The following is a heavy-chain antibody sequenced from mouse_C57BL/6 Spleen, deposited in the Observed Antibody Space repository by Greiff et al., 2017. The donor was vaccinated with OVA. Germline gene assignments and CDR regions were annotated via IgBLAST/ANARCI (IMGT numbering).Heavy chain of an antibody. CDR1: GFTFSDYY. CDR2: INYDGSST. V-gene: IGHV5-16*01. Sequence: EVKLVESEGGLVQPGSSMKLSCTASGFTFSDYYMAWVRQVPEKGLEWVANINYDGSSTYYLDSLKSRFIISRDNATNILYLQMSSLKSEDTATYYCARLGYGSSLYYYAMDYWGQGTSVTVSS. J-gene: IGHJ4*01. CDR3: ARLGYGSSLYYYAMDY. D-gene: IGHD1-1*01.